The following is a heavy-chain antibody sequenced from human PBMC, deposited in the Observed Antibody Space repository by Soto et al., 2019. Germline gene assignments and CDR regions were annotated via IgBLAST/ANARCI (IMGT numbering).Heavy chain of an antibody. CDR1: GYTFTIYG. J-gene: IGHJ5*01. CDR2: ISAYNGNT. V-gene: IGHV1-18*01. Sequence: ASVNVSCKASGYTFTIYGISWVLQAPGQGLEWMGWISAYNGNTNYAQKLQGRVTMTTDTSTSTAYMELRSLRSDDTAVYYCARVGFWYNWTVTPLRWFDAWGQGTLVTVSS. D-gene: IGHD1-1*01. CDR3: ARVGFWYNWTVTPLRWFDA.